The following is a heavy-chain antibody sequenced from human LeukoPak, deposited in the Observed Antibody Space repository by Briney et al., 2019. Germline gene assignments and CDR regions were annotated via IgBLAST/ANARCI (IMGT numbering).Heavy chain of an antibody. Sequence: PSETLSLTCTVSGGSISSSSYYWGWIRQPPGKGLEWSGSIYYSGSTYYNPSLKSRVTISVDTSKNQFSLKLSSVTAADTAVYYCARVPPPYDILTGYYSWFDPWGQGTLVTVSS. D-gene: IGHD3-9*01. J-gene: IGHJ5*02. V-gene: IGHV4-39*01. CDR1: GGSISSSSYY. CDR2: IYYSGST. CDR3: ARVPPPYDILTGYYSWFDP.